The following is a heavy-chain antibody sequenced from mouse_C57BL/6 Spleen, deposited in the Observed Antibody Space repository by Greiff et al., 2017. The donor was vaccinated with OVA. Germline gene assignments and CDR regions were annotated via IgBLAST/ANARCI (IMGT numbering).Heavy chain of an antibody. Sequence: VQLQQPGAELVRPGTSVKLSCKASGYTFTSYWMHWVKQRPGQGLEWIGVIDPSDSYTNYNQKFKGKATLTVDTSSSTAYMQLSSLTSEDSAVYYCAPYYGNPAWFAYWGQGTLVTVSA. V-gene: IGHV1-59*01. CDR2: IDPSDSYT. CDR1: GYTFTSYW. CDR3: APYYGNPAWFAY. D-gene: IGHD2-10*01. J-gene: IGHJ3*01.